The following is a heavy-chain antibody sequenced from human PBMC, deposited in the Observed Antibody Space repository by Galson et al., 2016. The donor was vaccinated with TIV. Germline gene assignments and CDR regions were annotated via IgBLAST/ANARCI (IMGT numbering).Heavy chain of an antibody. CDR1: GDSLSDLS. J-gene: IGHJ4*02. CDR2: FDPEVGRT. D-gene: IGHD3-22*01. V-gene: IGHV1-24*01. CDR3: ATVAWFPGLSLDN. Sequence: SVKVSCKVSGDSLSDLSMHWVRQAPGKGLEWMGGFDPEVGRTIYAQKLQGRVTMTADTSTDTAYMELGSLRFEDTAVYYCATVAWFPGLSLDNWGQGTLVTVSS.